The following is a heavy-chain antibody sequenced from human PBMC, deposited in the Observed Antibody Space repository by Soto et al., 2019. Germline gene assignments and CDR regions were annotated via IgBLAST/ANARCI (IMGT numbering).Heavy chain of an antibody. D-gene: IGHD3-22*01. CDR3: PRGGYFDSSHYLAY. Sequence: ASVKVACKGSGYTFTSYYMHWVRQAHGRGLEWMGWISPGNGNTKYSQKFQGRVTIERDTSASTAYMELSGLRSEDKAVYYCPRGGYFDSSHYLAYRGLGTLVTASS. J-gene: IGHJ4*02. CDR2: ISPGNGNT. CDR1: GYTFTSYY. V-gene: IGHV1-3*01.